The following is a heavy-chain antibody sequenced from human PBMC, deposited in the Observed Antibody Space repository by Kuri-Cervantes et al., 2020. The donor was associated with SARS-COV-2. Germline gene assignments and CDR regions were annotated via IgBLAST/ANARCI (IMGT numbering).Heavy chain of an antibody. CDR1: GFTFSAFT. J-gene: IGHJ4*02. D-gene: IGHD2-2*01. Sequence: GGSLRLSCAASGFTFSAFTISWVRQAPGKGLEWVSAISGSGGSTYYADSVKGRFTISRDNSKNTLYLQMNSLRAEDTAVYYCAKDEGDIVVVPAATGYWGQGTLVTVSS. CDR2: ISGSGGST. CDR3: AKDEGDIVVVPAATGY. V-gene: IGHV3-23*01.